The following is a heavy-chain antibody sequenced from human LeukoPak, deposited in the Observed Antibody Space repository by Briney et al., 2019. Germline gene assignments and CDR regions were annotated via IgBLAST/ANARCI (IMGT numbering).Heavy chain of an antibody. CDR1: GCSLSSSSYY. Sequence: SETLSLTCTVSGCSLSSSSYYGVGIRQPPGKGLEWIGSIYYSGSTYYNPSLKSRVTISVDTSKNQFSLKLSSVTATDTAVYYCARQELGYFDLWGRGTLVTVSS. J-gene: IGHJ2*01. CDR2: IYYSGST. D-gene: IGHD1-7*01. CDR3: ARQELGYFDL. V-gene: IGHV4-39*01.